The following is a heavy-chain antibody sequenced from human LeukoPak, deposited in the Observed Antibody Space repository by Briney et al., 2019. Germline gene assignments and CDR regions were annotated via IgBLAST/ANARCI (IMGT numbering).Heavy chain of an antibody. V-gene: IGHV4-34*01. CDR2: INHSGST. CDR1: GGSFSGYY. CDR3: AYSSSSPIDY. J-gene: IGHJ4*02. Sequence: PSETLSLTCAVYGGSFSGYYWSWIRQPPGKGLEWIGEINHSGSTNYNPSLKSRVTISVDTSKNQFSLKLSSVTAADTAVYYCAYSSSSPIDYWGQGTLVTVSS. D-gene: IGHD6-6*01.